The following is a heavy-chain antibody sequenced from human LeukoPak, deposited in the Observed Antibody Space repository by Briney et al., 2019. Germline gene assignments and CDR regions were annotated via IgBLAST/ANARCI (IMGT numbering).Heavy chain of an antibody. CDR2: ISGSGGST. D-gene: IGHD5-12*01. J-gene: IGHJ4*02. Sequence: GGSLRLSYAASGFTFSSYAMSWVRQAPGKGLEWVSAISGSGGSTYYADSVKGRFTISRDNSKNTLYLQMNSLRAEDTAVYYCAKVGGGYSGYDYWGQGTLVTVSS. CDR1: GFTFSSYA. V-gene: IGHV3-23*01. CDR3: AKVGGGYSGYDY.